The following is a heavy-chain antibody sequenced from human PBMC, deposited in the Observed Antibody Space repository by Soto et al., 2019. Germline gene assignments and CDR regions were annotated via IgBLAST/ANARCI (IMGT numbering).Heavy chain of an antibody. CDR3: ARAPRYCSGGSCFPPYWYFDL. Sequence: QVQLVQSGAEVKKPGSSVKVSCKASGGTFSSYAISWVRQAPGQGLEWMGGIIPIFGTANYAQKFQGRVTITADESTSTAYMERSSLRSEDTAVYYCARAPRYCSGGSCFPPYWYFDLWGRGTLVTVSS. CDR2: IIPIFGTA. D-gene: IGHD2-15*01. J-gene: IGHJ2*01. CDR1: GGTFSSYA. V-gene: IGHV1-69*01.